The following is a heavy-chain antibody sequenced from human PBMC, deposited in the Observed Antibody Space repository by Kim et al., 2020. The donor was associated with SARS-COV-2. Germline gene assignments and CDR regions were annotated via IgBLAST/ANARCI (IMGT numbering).Heavy chain of an antibody. CDR1: GGSISSSSYY. D-gene: IGHD3-10*01. J-gene: IGHJ4*02. V-gene: IGHV4-39*01. CDR2: IYYSGST. Sequence: SETLSLTCTVSGGSISSSSYYWGWIRQPPGKGLEWIGIIYYSGSTYYNPSLKSRVTISVDTSKNQFSLKLSSVTAADTAVYYCASRSPVLSIWFGVLLVGPFDYWGQGTLVTVSS. CDR3: ASRSPVLSIWFGVLLVGPFDY.